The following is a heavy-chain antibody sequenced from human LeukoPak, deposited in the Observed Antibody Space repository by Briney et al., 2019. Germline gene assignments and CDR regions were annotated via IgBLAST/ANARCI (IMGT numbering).Heavy chain of an antibody. CDR3: ATSPYDSSGYYYSAGAFDI. CDR1: GGSISSYY. J-gene: IGHJ3*02. CDR2: IYHSGST. Sequence: SETLSLTCTVSGGSISSYYWSWIRQPPGKGLEWIGYIYHSGSTYYSPSLKSRVTMSVDRSKNQFSLKLSSVTAADTAVYYCATSPYDSSGYYYSAGAFDIWGQGTMVTVSS. D-gene: IGHD3-22*01. V-gene: IGHV4-59*04.